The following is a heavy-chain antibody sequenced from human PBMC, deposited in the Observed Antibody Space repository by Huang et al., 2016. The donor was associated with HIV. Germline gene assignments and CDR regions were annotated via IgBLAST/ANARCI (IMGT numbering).Heavy chain of an antibody. CDR2: LKPNSGKT. D-gene: IGHD6-19*01. J-gene: IGHJ4*02. V-gene: IGHV1-8*01. CDR3: ARLTSGWYQDY. Sequence: QVQLVQSGPEVKKPGASVKVSCQTSGYIFSNYDINWVRQAPGQGLQWIGWLKPNSGKTAYGQNFQGRGTLTRSTSTGAAYRVLNSLTSQDTAVYYGARLTSGWYQDYWGQGTLVTVSS. CDR1: GYIFSNYD.